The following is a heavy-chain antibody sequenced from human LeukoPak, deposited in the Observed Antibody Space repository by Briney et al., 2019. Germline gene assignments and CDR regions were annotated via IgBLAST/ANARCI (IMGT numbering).Heavy chain of an antibody. D-gene: IGHD2-21*02. CDR1: GYTFTSYD. CDR3: ARDLPTSYCGGDCYSSPPSGAFDI. CDR2: MNPNSGNT. J-gene: IGHJ3*02. V-gene: IGHV1-8*03. Sequence: EASVKVSCKASGYTFTSYDINWVRQATGQGLEWMGWMNPNSGNTGYAQKFQGRVTITRNTSISTAYMELSSLRSEDTAVYYCARDLPTSYCGGDCYSSPPSGAFDIWGQGTMVTVSS.